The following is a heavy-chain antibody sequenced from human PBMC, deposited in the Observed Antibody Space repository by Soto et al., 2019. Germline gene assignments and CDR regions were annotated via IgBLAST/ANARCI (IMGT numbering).Heavy chain of an antibody. V-gene: IGHV3-74*01. CDR2: IDDDGRTT. Sequence: EVQLVESGGGLVQPGGSLTLSCAVSGFTLRSYWMHWVRQAPGKGLEWVSRIDDDGRTTNYADSVKGRFTISRDNAKNTVYLHMNSLRVEDRAVYYCARGVVVYQQLVRGRDRFDPWGQGTLVTVSS. CDR3: ARGVVVYQQLVRGRDRFDP. D-gene: IGHD2-8*02. J-gene: IGHJ5*02. CDR1: GFTLRSYW.